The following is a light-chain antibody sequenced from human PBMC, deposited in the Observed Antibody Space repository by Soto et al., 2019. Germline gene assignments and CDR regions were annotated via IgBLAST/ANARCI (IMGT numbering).Light chain of an antibody. CDR1: SSDVGGYNY. J-gene: IGLJ2*01. CDR3: ATWDGSLPGEV. V-gene: IGLV2-8*01. Sequence: QSVLTQPPSASGSPGQSVAISCTGTSSDVGGYNYVSWYQQHPGKAPKLMIYEVNKRPSGVPDRFSGSKSGTSGTLDITGLQTGDEADYYCATWDGSLPGEVFGGGTKLTVL. CDR2: EVN.